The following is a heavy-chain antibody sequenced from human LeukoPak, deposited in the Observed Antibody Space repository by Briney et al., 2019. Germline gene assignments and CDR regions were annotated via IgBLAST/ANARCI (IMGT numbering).Heavy chain of an antibody. CDR2: IYHSGST. Sequence: SETLSLTCTVSGGFISSYYWSWIRQHPGKGLEWIGYIYHSGSTHYNPSLNSRGTISPDTSKNQFSLKLSSVTAADTATYYCARGIQRSYGSGGYSFHFDSWGRGTLVTVSP. D-gene: IGHD3-10*01. V-gene: IGHV4-59*12. CDR3: ARGIQRSYGSGGYSFHFDS. CDR1: GGFISSYY. J-gene: IGHJ4*02.